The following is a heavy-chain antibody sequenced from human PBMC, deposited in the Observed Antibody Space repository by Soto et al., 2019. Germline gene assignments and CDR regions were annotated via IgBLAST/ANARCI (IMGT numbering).Heavy chain of an antibody. CDR3: ARYYDSSGSHDD. D-gene: IGHD3-22*01. CDR1: GGSVISCSYY. Sequence: SETLSLTCTVSGGSVISCSYYWSWIRQPPGKGLEWIGYIYYSGSTNYNPSLKSRVTISVDTSKNQFSLKLSSVTAADTAVYYCARYYDSSGSHDDWGQGTLVTVSS. V-gene: IGHV4-61*01. CDR2: IYYSGST. J-gene: IGHJ4*02.